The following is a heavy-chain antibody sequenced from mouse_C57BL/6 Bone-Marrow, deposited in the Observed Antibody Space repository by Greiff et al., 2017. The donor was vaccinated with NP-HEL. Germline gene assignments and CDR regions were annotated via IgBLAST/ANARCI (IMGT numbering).Heavy chain of an antibody. V-gene: IGHV5-15*01. J-gene: IGHJ2*01. Sequence: EVKLMESGGGLVKPGGSLKLSCAASGFTFSDYGMAWVRQAPRKGPEWVAFISNLAYSIYYADTVTGRFTISRENAKNTLYLEMSSLRSEDTAMYYCAREGGYYGNYYFDYWGQGTTLTVSS. CDR1: GFTFSDYG. CDR3: AREGGYYGNYYFDY. D-gene: IGHD2-1*01. CDR2: ISNLAYSI.